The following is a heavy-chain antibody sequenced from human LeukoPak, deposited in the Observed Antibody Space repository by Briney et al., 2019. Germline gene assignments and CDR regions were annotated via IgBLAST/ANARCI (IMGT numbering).Heavy chain of an antibody. CDR1: GGSISSSSYY. CDR2: IYYSGST. Sequence: SETLSLTCTVSGGSISSSSYYWGWIRQPPGKGLEWIGSIYYSGSTYYNPSLKSRVTISVDTSKNQFSLKLSSVSAADTAVYYCARDVVTAILELGFDYWGQGTLVTVSS. D-gene: IGHD2-21*02. J-gene: IGHJ4*02. CDR3: ARDVVTAILELGFDY. V-gene: IGHV4-39*07.